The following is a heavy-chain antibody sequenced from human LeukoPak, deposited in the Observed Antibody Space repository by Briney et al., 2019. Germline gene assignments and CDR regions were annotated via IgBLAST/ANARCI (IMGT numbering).Heavy chain of an antibody. D-gene: IGHD3-10*01. CDR1: GFTFSSYA. J-gene: IGHJ6*02. Sequence: GGSLRLSCAASGFTFSSYAMHWVRQAPGKGLEWVAVISYDGSSKYYADSVNGRFTISRDNSKNTLYLQMNSLRAEDTAVYYCARSRGSGSYYYYGMDVWGQGTTVTVSS. CDR3: ARSRGSGSYYYYGMDV. CDR2: ISYDGSSK. V-gene: IGHV3-30*04.